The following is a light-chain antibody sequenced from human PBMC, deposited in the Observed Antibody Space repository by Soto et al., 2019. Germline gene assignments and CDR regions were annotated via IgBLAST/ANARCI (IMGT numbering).Light chain of an antibody. CDR3: QTWDTGISVV. CDR1: SGHSNYA. V-gene: IGLV4-69*01. J-gene: IGLJ2*01. Sequence: QPVLTQSPSASASLGASVKLTCTLSSGHSNYAIAWHQQQPEKGPRYLMKLNNDGSHSKGDGIPDRFSGSSSGAERYLIISSLQSEDESDYYCQTWDTGISVVFGGGTKVTVL. CDR2: LNNDGSH.